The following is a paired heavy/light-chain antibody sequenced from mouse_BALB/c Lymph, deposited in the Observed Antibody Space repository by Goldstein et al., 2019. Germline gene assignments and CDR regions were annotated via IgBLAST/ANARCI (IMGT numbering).Light chain of an antibody. J-gene: IGKJ2*01. Sequence: DIQMTQSPSSLSASLGGKVTITCKASQDINKYIAWYQHKPGKGPRLLIHYTSTLQPGIPSRFSGSGSGRDYSFSISNLEPEDIATYYCLQYDNLYTFGGGTKLEIK. CDR2: YTS. V-gene: IGKV19-93*01. CDR3: LQYDNLYT. CDR1: QDINKY.
Heavy chain of an antibody. CDR3: ARGYGSSYYYAMDY. CDR2: ISSGGST. V-gene: IGHV5-6-5*01. D-gene: IGHD1-1*01. Sequence: EVKLVESGGGLVKPGGSLKLSCAASGFTFSSYAMSWVRQTPEKRLEWVASISSGGSTYYPDSVKGRFTISRDNARNILYLQMSSLRSEDTAMYYCARGYGSSYYYAMDYWGQGTSVTVSS. J-gene: IGHJ4*01. CDR1: GFTFSSYA.